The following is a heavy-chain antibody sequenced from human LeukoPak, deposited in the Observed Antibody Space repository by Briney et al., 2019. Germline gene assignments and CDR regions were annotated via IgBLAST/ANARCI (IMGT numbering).Heavy chain of an antibody. CDR2: IRSKAYGGTT. V-gene: IGHV3-49*03. CDR1: GFTFGDYA. Sequence: GGSLRLSCTPSGFTFGDYAMSWFRQAPGKGLEWVGFIRSKAYGGTTDYAASVEGRFTISRDDSKSIAYLQMNSLKTEDTAVYYCTRHYGSGSYRFDYWGQGTLVTVSS. D-gene: IGHD3-10*01. CDR3: TRHYGSGSYRFDY. J-gene: IGHJ4*02.